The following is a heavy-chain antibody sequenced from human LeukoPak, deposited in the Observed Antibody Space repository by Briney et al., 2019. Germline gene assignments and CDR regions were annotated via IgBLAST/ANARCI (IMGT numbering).Heavy chain of an antibody. Sequence: GGSLRLSCAASGFTFSSYGMHWVRQAPGKGLEWVAVISYDGSNRYYADSVKGRFTISRDNSKNTLYLQMNSLRAEDTAVYYCARDRVSGYDAFDIWGQGTMVTVSS. J-gene: IGHJ3*02. CDR3: ARDRVSGYDAFDI. CDR1: GFTFSSYG. V-gene: IGHV3-30*03. CDR2: ISYDGSNR. D-gene: IGHD3-10*01.